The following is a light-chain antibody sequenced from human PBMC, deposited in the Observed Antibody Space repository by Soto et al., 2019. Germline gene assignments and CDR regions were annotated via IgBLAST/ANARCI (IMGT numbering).Light chain of an antibody. CDR3: QQYGGSPRT. Sequence: EIVLTQSPGTLSLSPGERATLSCRASQSVFNNNLAWYQQKPGQAPRLLMFGASSMATGIPDRFSGSGSGTDFTLTISRLEPEDFAIYHCQQYGGSPRTFGQGTKLEIK. J-gene: IGKJ2*01. V-gene: IGKV3-20*01. CDR1: QSVFNNN. CDR2: GAS.